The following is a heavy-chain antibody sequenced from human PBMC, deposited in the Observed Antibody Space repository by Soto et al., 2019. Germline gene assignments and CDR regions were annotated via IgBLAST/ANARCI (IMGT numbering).Heavy chain of an antibody. CDR3: ARNNHYFYYMDV. V-gene: IGHV4-59*01. CDR2: IYYSGST. J-gene: IGHJ6*03. CDR1: GGSISSYY. Sequence: QVQLQESGPGLVKPSETLSLTCTVSGGSISSYYWSWIRQPPGKGLEWIGYIYYSGSTNYNHSLKSRVTISVDTSKNQFSLKLSSVTAADTAVYYCARNNHYFYYMDVWGKGTTVTVSS.